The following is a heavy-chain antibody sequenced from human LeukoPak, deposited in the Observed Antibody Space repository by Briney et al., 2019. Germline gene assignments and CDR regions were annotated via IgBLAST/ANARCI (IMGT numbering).Heavy chain of an antibody. V-gene: IGHV4-38-2*02. D-gene: IGHD3-16*02. CDR2: IYHSGST. Sequence: PSETLSLTCTVSGYSISSGYYWGWIRQPPGKGLEWIGSIYHSGSTYYNPSLKSRVTISVDTSKNQFSLKLSSVTAADTAVYYCAKVPSHSGPADYDYFGGSYRAHYFDYGGQEPLVTVPS. CDR1: GYSISSGYY. J-gene: IGHJ4*02. CDR3: AKVPSHSGPADYDYFGGSYRAHYFDY.